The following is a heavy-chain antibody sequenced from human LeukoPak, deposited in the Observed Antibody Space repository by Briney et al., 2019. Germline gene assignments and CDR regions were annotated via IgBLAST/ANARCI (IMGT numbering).Heavy chain of an antibody. Sequence: PSETLSLTCAVYGGSFSGYYWSWIRQPPGKGLEWIGEINHSGSTNYNPSLKSRVTISVDTSKNQFSLKLSSVTAADTAVYYCARGPVVVVPAATPIAYGMDVWGQGTTVTVSS. CDR3: ARGPVVVVPAATPIAYGMDV. V-gene: IGHV4-34*01. CDR1: GGSFSGYY. J-gene: IGHJ6*02. CDR2: INHSGST. D-gene: IGHD2-2*01.